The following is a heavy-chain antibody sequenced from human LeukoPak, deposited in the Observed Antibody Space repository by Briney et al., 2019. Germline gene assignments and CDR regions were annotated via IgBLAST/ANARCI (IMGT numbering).Heavy chain of an antibody. CDR3: AREDMNCTNGVCYFPWFDP. CDR1: GYTFTGYY. V-gene: IGHV1-2*02. D-gene: IGHD2-8*01. J-gene: IGHJ5*02. Sequence: ASVKVSCQASGYTFTGYYMHWVRQAHGQGLEWMGWIHPNSGGTNYAQKFQGRVTMTRDTSISTAYMELSRLRSDDTAVYYGAREDMNCTNGVCYFPWFDPWGQGTLVTVSS. CDR2: IHPNSGGT.